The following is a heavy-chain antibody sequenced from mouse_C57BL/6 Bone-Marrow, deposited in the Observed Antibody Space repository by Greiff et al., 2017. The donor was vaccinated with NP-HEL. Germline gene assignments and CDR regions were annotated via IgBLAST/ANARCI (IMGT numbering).Heavy chain of an antibody. CDR3: ARPYYYGSSSWFAY. CDR1: GYTFTSYW. J-gene: IGHJ3*01. CDR2: IHPNSGST. V-gene: IGHV1-64*01. D-gene: IGHD1-1*01. Sequence: VQLQQSGAELVKPGASVKLSCKASGYTFTSYWMHWVKQRPGQGLEWIGMIHPNSGSTNYNEKFKSKATLTVDKSSSTAYMQLSSLTSEDSAVYYCARPYYYGSSSWFAYWGQGTLVTVSA.